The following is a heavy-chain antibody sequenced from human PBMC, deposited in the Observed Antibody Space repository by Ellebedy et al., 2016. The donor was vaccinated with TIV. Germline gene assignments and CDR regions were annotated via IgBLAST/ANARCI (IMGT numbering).Heavy chain of an antibody. CDR3: AKDQIAGDGRWVFDL. J-gene: IGHJ3*01. D-gene: IGHD5-24*01. Sequence: PGGSLRLSCAASAFTSSSFAMVWVRQTPGKGLEGVSGLYGSGGGIFYSDSVKGRFTISRDNSKNTLYLQMNSLRAEDPGIYYCAKDQIAGDGRWVFDLWGQGTMVTVSS. CDR2: LYGSGGGI. V-gene: IGHV3-23*01. CDR1: AFTSSSFA.